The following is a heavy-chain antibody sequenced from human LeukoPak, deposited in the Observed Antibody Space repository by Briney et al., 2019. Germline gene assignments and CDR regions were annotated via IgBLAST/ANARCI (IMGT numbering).Heavy chain of an antibody. CDR1: GGSISSSSYY. CDR3: ARLYHPPHLYFDY. V-gene: IGHV4-39*01. Sequence: MPSETLSLICTVSGGSISSSSYYWGWIRQPPGKGLEWIGSIYYSGSTYYNPSLKSRVTISVDTSKNQFSLKLSSVTAADTAVYYCARLYHPPHLYFDYWGQGTLVTVSS. J-gene: IGHJ4*02. CDR2: IYYSGST. D-gene: IGHD2-2*01.